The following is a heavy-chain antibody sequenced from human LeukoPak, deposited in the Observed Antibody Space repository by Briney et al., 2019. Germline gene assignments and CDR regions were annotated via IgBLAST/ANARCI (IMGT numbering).Heavy chain of an antibody. Sequence: GGSLRLSCAASGFTFSSYSMNWVRQAPGKGLEWVSCISSSSSYIYYADSVKGRFTISRDNAKNSLYLQMNSLRAEDTAVYYCARDASCGWLKTPEYFQHWGQGTLVTVSS. J-gene: IGHJ1*01. CDR2: ISSSSSYI. CDR1: GFTFSSYS. D-gene: IGHD6-19*01. CDR3: ARDASCGWLKTPEYFQH. V-gene: IGHV3-21*01.